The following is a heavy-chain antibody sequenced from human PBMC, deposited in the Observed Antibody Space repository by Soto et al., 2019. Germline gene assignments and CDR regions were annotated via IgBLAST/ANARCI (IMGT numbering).Heavy chain of an antibody. CDR2: ISGSGGST. Sequence: EVQLLESGGGLVQPGGSLRLSCAASGFTFSTYAMSWGRQAPGKGLEWVSTISGSGGSTHYADSVKGRFTISRDNSNNTLYLQMNSLRAEDTAVYYCAKFYGGNSAHTYTIDPWGQGTLVTVSS. J-gene: IGHJ5*02. CDR1: GFTFSTYA. CDR3: AKFYGGNSAHTYTIDP. D-gene: IGHD2-21*02. V-gene: IGHV3-23*01.